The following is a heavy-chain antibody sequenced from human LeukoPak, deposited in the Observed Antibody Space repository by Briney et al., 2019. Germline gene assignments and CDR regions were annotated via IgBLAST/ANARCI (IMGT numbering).Heavy chain of an antibody. V-gene: IGHV1-24*01. CDR3: ATGVYCATTTCPGHGNYYYFMDV. D-gene: IGHD2-21*01. Sequence: GASVKVSCKVSGFTLSELSMHWVRQAPGKGLEWVGGFDPKDGETVYGKRFRDRVILTDDRSSNTAYMDLSSLGADDTAVYYCATGVYCATTTCPGHGNYYYFMDVWGEGTTVTV. CDR2: FDPKDGET. J-gene: IGHJ6*03. CDR1: GFTLSELS.